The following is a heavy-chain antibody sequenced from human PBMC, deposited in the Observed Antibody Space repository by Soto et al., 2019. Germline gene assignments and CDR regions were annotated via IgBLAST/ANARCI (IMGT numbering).Heavy chain of an antibody. CDR2: ISPYNGNT. Sequence: QVQLVQSGDEVKKPGASVKVSCKASGYIFVNYGIAWVRQAPGQGLEWMGWISPYNGNTNYATKVQGRLTMTTDTPTSTAYMNRGRLASDDTDVYYCTMDDNYVTPTPQDVWGQGTTATVSS. V-gene: IGHV1-18*01. CDR3: TMDDNYVTPTPQDV. J-gene: IGHJ6*02. D-gene: IGHD3-16*01. CDR1: GYIFVNYG.